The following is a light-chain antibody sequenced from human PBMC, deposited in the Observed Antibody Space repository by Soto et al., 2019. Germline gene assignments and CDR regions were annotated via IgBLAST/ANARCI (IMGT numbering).Light chain of an antibody. CDR3: QAWDTSAVI. J-gene: IGLJ2*01. CDR2: QDN. CDR1: KLGDKY. V-gene: IGLV3-1*01. Sequence: SYELTQPPSVSVSPGQTASITCSGAKLGDKYASWYQVKPGQSPVLVIYQDNKRPSGIPERFSGSNSGTTATLTISGTQAMDEADYYCQAWDTSAVIFGGGTKLTVL.